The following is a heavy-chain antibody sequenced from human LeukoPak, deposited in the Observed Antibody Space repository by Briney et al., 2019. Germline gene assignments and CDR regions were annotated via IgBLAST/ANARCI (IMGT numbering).Heavy chain of an antibody. D-gene: IGHD5-12*01. CDR1: GGSISSYY. CDR3: ARTSQGSGYDLEFDY. Sequence: PSETLSLTCTVSGGSISSYYWSWIRQPPGKGLEWIGEINHSGSTNYNPSLKSRVTISVDTSKNQFSLKLSSVTAADTAVYYCARTSQGSGYDLEFDYWGQGTLVTVSS. CDR2: INHSGST. V-gene: IGHV4-34*01. J-gene: IGHJ4*02.